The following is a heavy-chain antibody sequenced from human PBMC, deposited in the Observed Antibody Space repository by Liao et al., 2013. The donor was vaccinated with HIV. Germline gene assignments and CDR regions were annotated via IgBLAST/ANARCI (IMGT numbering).Heavy chain of an antibody. V-gene: IGHV4-4*07. D-gene: IGHD2-15*01. J-gene: IGHJ4*02. CDR2: IYSSGST. Sequence: QVQLQESGPGLVRPSETLSLTCSVSGGSISSYYWSWIRQPAGKGLEWVGRIYSSGSTNYNPSLKSRVTLSVDTSKNQFFLKLNSVTAADTAVYYCAREGDVIVLVAAIQGHFDYWGXGALVTVSS. CDR1: GGSISSYY. CDR3: AREGDVIVLVAAIQGHFDY.